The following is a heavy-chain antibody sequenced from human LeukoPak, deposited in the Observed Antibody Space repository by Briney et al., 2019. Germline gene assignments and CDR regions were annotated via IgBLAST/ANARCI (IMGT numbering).Heavy chain of an antibody. D-gene: IGHD2-21*02. CDR3: ARDIVVVTAIPSLYDAFDI. V-gene: IGHV1-2*02. J-gene: IGHJ3*02. CDR2: INPNSGGT. CDR1: GYTFTGYY. Sequence: ASVKVSCTASGYTFTGYYMHWVRQAPGQGLEWMGWINPNSGGTNYAQKFQGRVTMTRDTSISTAYMELSRLRSDDTAVCYCARDIVVVTAIPSLYDAFDIWGQGTMVTVSS.